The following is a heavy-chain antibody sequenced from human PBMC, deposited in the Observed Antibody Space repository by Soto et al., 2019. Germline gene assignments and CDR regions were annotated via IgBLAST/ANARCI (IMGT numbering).Heavy chain of an antibody. J-gene: IGHJ6*02. CDR1: GYTFTSYG. CDR2: MNPNSGNT. D-gene: IGHD6-13*01. Sequence: ASVKVSCKASGYTFTSYGISWVRQATGQGLEWMGWMNPNSGNTGYAQKFQGRVTMTRNTSISTAYMELSSLRSEDTAVYYCASPIAAAGTNYYYGMDVWGQGTTVTVPS. CDR3: ASPIAAAGTNYYYGMDV. V-gene: IGHV1-8*02.